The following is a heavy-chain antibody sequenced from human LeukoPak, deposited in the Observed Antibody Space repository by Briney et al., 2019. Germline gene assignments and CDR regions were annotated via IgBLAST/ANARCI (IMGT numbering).Heavy chain of an antibody. CDR3: ARDLGVRGVIIPFTLDY. CDR1: GYTFTSYG. Sequence: GASVKVSCKASGYTFTSYGISWVRQAPGQGLEWMGWISAYNGNTNYAQKLQGRVTMTTDTPTSTAYMELRSLRSDDTAVYYCARDLGVRGVIIPFTLDYWGQGTLVTVPS. D-gene: IGHD3-10*01. CDR2: ISAYNGNT. V-gene: IGHV1-18*01. J-gene: IGHJ4*02.